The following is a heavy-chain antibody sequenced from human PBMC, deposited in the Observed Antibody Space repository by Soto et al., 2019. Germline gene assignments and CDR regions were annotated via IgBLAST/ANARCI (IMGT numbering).Heavy chain of an antibody. J-gene: IGHJ3*02. CDR1: GYTFTGYY. CDR3: ARNPAAISNDAFDI. Sequence: GASVKVSCKASGYTFTGYYMHWVRQAPGQGLEWMGWINPNSGGTNYAQKFQGRVTMTRDTSISTAYMELSRLRSDDTAVYYCARNPAAISNDAFDIWGQGTMVTVS. V-gene: IGHV1-2*02. CDR2: INPNSGGT. D-gene: IGHD2-2*02.